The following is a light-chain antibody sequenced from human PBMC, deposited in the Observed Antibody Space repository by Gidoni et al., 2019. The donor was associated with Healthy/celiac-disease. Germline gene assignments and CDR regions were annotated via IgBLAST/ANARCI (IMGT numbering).Light chain of an antibody. V-gene: IGKV3-15*01. CDR1: QSVSSN. CDR3: QQYNNLPPR. Sequence: EIVMTQSPATLSVSPGERATLPCRASQSVSSNLAWYQQKPGQAPRLLIYGASTRATGIPTRFSGSGSGTEFTLTISSLQSEDFAVYYCQQYNNLPPRFGQGTKVEIK. J-gene: IGKJ1*01. CDR2: GAS.